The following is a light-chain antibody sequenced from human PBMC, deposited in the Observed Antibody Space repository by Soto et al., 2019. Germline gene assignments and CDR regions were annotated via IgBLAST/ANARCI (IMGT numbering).Light chain of an antibody. Sequence: QSALTQPASVSGSPGQSITISCTGTSSDVGGYNYVSWYQQHPGKAPKLMIYEVSNRPSGVSNRFFGSKSGNTASLTISGLQAEDEADYSCSSYKGSSTLVFGRGTKVTVL. J-gene: IGLJ3*02. CDR2: EVS. CDR1: SSDVGGYNY. V-gene: IGLV2-14*01. CDR3: SSYKGSSTLV.